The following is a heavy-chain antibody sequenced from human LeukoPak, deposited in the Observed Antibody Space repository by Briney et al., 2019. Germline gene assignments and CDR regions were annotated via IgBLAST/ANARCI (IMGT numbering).Heavy chain of an antibody. J-gene: IGHJ3*02. CDR2: IRYDGSNK. D-gene: IGHD5-12*01. Sequence: PGGSLRLSCAASGFTFSSYGMHWVRQAPGKGLEWVAFIRYDGSNKYYAVSVKGRFTISRDNSKNTLYLQMNSLRAEDTAVYYCAKDWGYSGYDENDAFDIWGQGTMVTVSS. CDR1: GFTFSSYG. CDR3: AKDWGYSGYDENDAFDI. V-gene: IGHV3-30*02.